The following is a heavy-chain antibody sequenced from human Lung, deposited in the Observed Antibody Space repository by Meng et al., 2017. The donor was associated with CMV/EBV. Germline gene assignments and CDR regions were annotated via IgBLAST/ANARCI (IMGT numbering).Heavy chain of an antibody. D-gene: IGHD6-6*01. J-gene: IGHJ4*02. CDR1: GFLFSNAW. Sequence: CAASGFLFSNAWMSWVRQAPGKGLEWVGRIKPKTDCGTTDYGSPVKGRFTISRDDSTNTLYLHMNSLKTEDTAVYYCTTYGAARKFDYWGQGTLVTVSS. V-gene: IGHV3-15*01. CDR2: IKPKTDCGTT. CDR3: TTYGAARKFDY.